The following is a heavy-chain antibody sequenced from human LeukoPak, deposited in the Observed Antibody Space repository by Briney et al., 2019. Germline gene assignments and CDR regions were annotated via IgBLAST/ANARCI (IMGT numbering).Heavy chain of an antibody. Sequence: GGSLRLSCAASGFTFSSYGMHWVRQAPGKGLEWVAVISYDGSNKYYADSVKGRFTISRDNSKNTLYLQMNSLRAEDTAVYYFAKDGVADFDYGGQETRVTVSS. CDR3: AKDGVADFDY. V-gene: IGHV3-30*18. CDR1: GFTFSSYG. J-gene: IGHJ4*02. D-gene: IGHD3-3*01. CDR2: ISYDGSNK.